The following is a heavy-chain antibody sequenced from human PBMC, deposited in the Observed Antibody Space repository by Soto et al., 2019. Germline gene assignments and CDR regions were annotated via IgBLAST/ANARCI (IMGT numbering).Heavy chain of an antibody. D-gene: IGHD2-15*01. CDR3: ARGPEHDSLFDY. CDR1: GRSISSGDYY. V-gene: IGHV4-30-4*01. Sequence: PSETLSLTCTVSGRSISSGDYYWSWIRQPPGKGLEWIGYIYYSGSTYYNPSLKSRVTISVDRSKNQFSLKLSSVTAADTAVYYCARGPEHDSLFDYWGQGTLVTVSS. CDR2: IYYSGST. J-gene: IGHJ4*02.